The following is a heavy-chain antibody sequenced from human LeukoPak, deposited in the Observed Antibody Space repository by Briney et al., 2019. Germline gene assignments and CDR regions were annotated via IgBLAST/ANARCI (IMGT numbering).Heavy chain of an antibody. Sequence: GGSLMISRAASGFTFSSYAMSWVRQAPGKGLVWVSRISGDGRSITYAVSVNGRFTISRDNAKNTLYLPMNSLRAEDTALYYCARDQVYCTGGYCYFDSWG. V-gene: IGHV3-74*01. D-gene: IGHD2-8*02. CDR3: ARDQVYCTGGYCYFDS. J-gene: IGHJ4*03. CDR2: ISGDGRSI. CDR1: GFTFSSYA.